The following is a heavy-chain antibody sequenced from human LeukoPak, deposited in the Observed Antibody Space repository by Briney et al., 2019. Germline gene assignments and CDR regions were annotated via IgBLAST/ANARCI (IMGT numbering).Heavy chain of an antibody. D-gene: IGHD5-12*01. Sequence: ASVTVSCKASGYTFTSYGISWVGQAPGQGLEWMGWISAHNGNTNYAQMLQDRVTMTRDTSTSTAYMDLRNLRSDDTAVYYCARRVPRGYGGYDIDYWGQGTLVTVSS. CDR2: ISAHNGNT. V-gene: IGHV1-18*01. J-gene: IGHJ4*02. CDR3: ARRVPRGYGGYDIDY. CDR1: GYTFTSYG.